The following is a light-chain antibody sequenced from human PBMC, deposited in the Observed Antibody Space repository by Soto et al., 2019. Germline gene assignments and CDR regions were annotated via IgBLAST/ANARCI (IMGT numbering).Light chain of an antibody. CDR1: SSDVGNYNY. CDR3: TSYAGSNNLV. J-gene: IGLJ1*01. V-gene: IGLV2-8*01. CDR2: EVT. Sequence: QSVLTQPPSASGSPGQSVTISCIGTSSDVGNYNYVSWYQQHPGKAPKLMIYEVTKRPSGVPDRFSGSKSGNTASLTVSGLQAADEADYYCTSYAGSNNLVFGTGTKVTVL.